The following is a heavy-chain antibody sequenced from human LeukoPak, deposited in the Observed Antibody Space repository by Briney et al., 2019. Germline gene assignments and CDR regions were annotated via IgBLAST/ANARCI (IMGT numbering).Heavy chain of an antibody. V-gene: IGHV4-61*02. CDR3: ARGEYGVADLVPAAIGHYYYYMDV. D-gene: IGHD2-2*01. J-gene: IGHJ6*03. CDR2: IYTSGST. CDR1: GGSISSGSYY. Sequence: ASQTLSLTCTVSGGSISSGSYYWSWIRQPAGKGLEWIGRIYTSGSTNYNPSLKSRVTISVDTSKNQFSLKLSSVTAADTAVYYCARGEYGVADLVPAAIGHYYYYMDVWGKGTTVTVSS.